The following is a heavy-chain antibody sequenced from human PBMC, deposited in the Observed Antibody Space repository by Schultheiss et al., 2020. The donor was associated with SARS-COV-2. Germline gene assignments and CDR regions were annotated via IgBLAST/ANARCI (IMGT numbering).Heavy chain of an antibody. Sequence: GGSLRLSCAASGFTFDDYAMHWVRQAPGKGLEWVSGISWNSGSIGYADSVKGRFTISRDNAKKSLYLHMNSLRAEDTAVYYCAKVGAAQLGTKRTRNDYWGQGTLVTVSS. V-gene: IGHV3-9*01. J-gene: IGHJ4*02. CDR2: ISWNSGSI. CDR1: GFTFDDYA. CDR3: AKVGAAQLGTKRTRNDY. D-gene: IGHD1-26*01.